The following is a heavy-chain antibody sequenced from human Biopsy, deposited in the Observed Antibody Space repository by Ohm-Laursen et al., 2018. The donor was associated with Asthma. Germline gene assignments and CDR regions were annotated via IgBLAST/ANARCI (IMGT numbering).Heavy chain of an antibody. Sequence: SLRLSCSASGFSFDDYAMFWVRQAPGKGLEWVSGISRNSGTIGYADSVKGRFTISRDNAKNSLYLQMNSLGPEDTAVYYCARDMGAGPNQPPSGSGSSHLYGMDVWGQGTTVTVSS. D-gene: IGHD3-10*01. CDR3: ARDMGAGPNQPPSGSGSSHLYGMDV. V-gene: IGHV3-9*01. CDR1: GFSFDDYA. J-gene: IGHJ6*02. CDR2: ISRNSGTI.